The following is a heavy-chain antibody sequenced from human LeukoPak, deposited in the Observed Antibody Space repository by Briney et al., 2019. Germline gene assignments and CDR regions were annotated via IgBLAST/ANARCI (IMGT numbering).Heavy chain of an antibody. V-gene: IGHV1-2*06. J-gene: IGHJ5*02. CDR1: GYTFTVYY. CDR2: INPNSGDT. CDR3: ARGYCSGGTCYLVENWFDP. D-gene: IGHD2-15*01. Sequence: EASVKVSCKASGYTFTVYYMYWVRQAPGQGPEWMGRINPNSGDTDYAQNFQGRVTMTRDTSISTAYMELTNLRSDDTAVYYCARGYCSGGTCYLVENWFDPWGQGTLVTVSS.